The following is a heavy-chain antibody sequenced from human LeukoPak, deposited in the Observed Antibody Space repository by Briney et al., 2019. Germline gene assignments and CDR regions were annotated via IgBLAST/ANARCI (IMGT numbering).Heavy chain of an antibody. D-gene: IGHD3-10*01. CDR3: ARVGRGLKSWYLDY. CDR2: INHSGGT. CDR1: GGSFSGYY. V-gene: IGHV4-34*01. J-gene: IGHJ4*02. Sequence: KPSETLSLTCAVYGGSFSGYYWSWIRQPPGKGLEWIGEINHSGGTNYNPSLKSRVTISVDTSKNQFSLKLSSVTAADTAVYYCARVGRGLKSWYLDYWGQGTLVTVSS.